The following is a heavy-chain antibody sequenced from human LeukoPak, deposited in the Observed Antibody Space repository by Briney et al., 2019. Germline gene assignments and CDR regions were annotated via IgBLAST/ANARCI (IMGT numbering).Heavy chain of an antibody. CDR3: ARNIPARPQDY. CDR2: IYNSGST. CDR1: GSSISSGNYY. J-gene: IGHJ4*02. V-gene: IGHV4-61*02. Sequence: SQTLSLTCTVSGSSISSGNYYWSWIRQPAGKGLEWIGRIYNSGSTNYNPSLTSRVTISVDTSKNQFSLKLSSVTAADTAVYYCARNIPARPQDYWGQGTLVTVSS. D-gene: IGHD6-6*01.